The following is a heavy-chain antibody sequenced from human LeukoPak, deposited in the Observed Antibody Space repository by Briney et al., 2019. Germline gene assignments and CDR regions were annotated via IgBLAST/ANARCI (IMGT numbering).Heavy chain of an antibody. Sequence: PGGSLRLPCAASGLSFSSFAMSWVRQGPARGLEWVSSIRGNGGSTYYADSVKGRFTISRDNSKNTLYLQMNSLRAEDTAVYYCAKSWGTAAAGTDYWGQGTLVTVSS. CDR2: IRGNGGST. CDR3: AKSWGTAAAGTDY. J-gene: IGHJ4*02. CDR1: GLSFSSFA. D-gene: IGHD6-13*01. V-gene: IGHV3-23*01.